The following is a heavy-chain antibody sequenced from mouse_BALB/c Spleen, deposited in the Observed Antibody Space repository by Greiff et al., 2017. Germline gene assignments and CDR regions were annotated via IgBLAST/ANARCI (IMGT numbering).Heavy chain of an antibody. CDR1: GFTFSSYA. D-gene: IGHD4-1*01. V-gene: IGHV5-9-4*01. CDR3: AGGNWGAY. Sequence: EVHLVESGGGLVKPGGSLKLSCAASGFTFSSYAMSWVRQSPEKRLEWVAEISSGGSYTYYPDTVTGRFTISRDNAKNTLYLEMSSLRSEDTAMYYCAGGNWGAYWGQGTLVTVSA. J-gene: IGHJ3*01. CDR2: ISSGGSYT.